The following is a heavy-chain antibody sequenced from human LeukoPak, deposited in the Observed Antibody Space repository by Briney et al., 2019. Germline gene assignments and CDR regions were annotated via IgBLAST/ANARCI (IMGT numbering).Heavy chain of an antibody. V-gene: IGHV5-51*01. J-gene: IGHJ4*02. D-gene: IGHD3-10*01. Sequence: GESLRISWKGPGYTFRYYWNGRGRQMSGEGLEWRGVIYPGDSDTRYSPSFQGQVTISADKYISTAYLQWSSLKASDTAMYYCVRQEQLSSGIRRVDYWGQGTLVTVSS. CDR2: IYPGDSDT. CDR3: VRQEQLSSGIRRVDY. CDR1: GYTFRYYW.